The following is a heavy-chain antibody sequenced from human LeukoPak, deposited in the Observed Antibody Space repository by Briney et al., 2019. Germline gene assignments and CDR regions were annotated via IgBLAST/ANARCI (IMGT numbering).Heavy chain of an antibody. Sequence: PGGSLGLSCAASGFTFSSYGMHWVRQAPGKGLEWVAVIWYDGSDKYYADSVKGRFTISRDNSKNTLYLQMNSLRGEDTAVYYCARTNLFVDTAVNDAFDIWGQGTMVTVSS. D-gene: IGHD5-18*01. CDR1: GFTFSSYG. J-gene: IGHJ3*02. CDR2: IWYDGSDK. V-gene: IGHV3-33*01. CDR3: ARTNLFVDTAVNDAFDI.